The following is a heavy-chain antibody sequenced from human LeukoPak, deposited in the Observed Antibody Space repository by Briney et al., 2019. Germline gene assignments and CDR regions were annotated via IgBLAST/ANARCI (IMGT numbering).Heavy chain of an antibody. Sequence: HGESLKISCKGSGYSFTSYWIGWVRQMPGKGLEWMGIIYPGDSDTRYSPSFQGQVTISADKSISTAYLQWSSLKASDTAMYYCARQPAYYDILTGYPSYGMDVWGKGTTVTDSS. CDR1: GYSFTSYW. V-gene: IGHV5-51*01. CDR3: ARQPAYYDILTGYPSYGMDV. D-gene: IGHD3-9*01. CDR2: IYPGDSDT. J-gene: IGHJ6*04.